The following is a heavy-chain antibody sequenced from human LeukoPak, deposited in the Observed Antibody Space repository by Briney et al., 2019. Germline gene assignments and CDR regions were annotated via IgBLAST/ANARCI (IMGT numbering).Heavy chain of an antibody. V-gene: IGHV4-30-2*01. CDR1: GGSISSGGYS. D-gene: IGHD1-1*01. J-gene: IGHJ4*02. CDR2: IYHSGST. Sequence: SQTLSLTCAVSGGSISSGGYSWSWIRQPPGKGLEWIGYIYHSGSTYYNPSLKSRVTISVDRSKNQFSLKLSSVTAADTAVYYCARGRKPAPAFVQLERRRVNYFDYWGQGTLVTVSS. CDR3: ARGRKPAPAFVQLERRRVNYFDY.